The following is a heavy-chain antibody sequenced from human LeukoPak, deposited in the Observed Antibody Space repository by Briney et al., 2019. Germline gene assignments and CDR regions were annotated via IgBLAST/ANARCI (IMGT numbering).Heavy chain of an antibody. CDR2: ISSSSSYI. D-gene: IGHD6-13*01. CDR3: AKDGGAGYSSSWYRA. J-gene: IGHJ5*02. CDR1: GFTFSSYS. V-gene: IGHV3-21*04. Sequence: PGGSLRLSCAASGFTFSSYSMNWVRQAPGKGLEWVSSISSSSSYIYYADSVKGRFTISRDNAKNSLYLQMNSLRAEDTALYYCAKDGGAGYSSSWYRAWGQGTLVTVSS.